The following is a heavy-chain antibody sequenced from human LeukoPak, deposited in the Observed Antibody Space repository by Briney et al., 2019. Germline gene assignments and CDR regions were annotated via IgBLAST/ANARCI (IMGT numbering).Heavy chain of an antibody. V-gene: IGHV3-48*03. D-gene: IGHD5-18*01. J-gene: IGHJ4*02. CDR2: ISSSSSTI. Sequence: GGSLRLSCAASGFTFSSFEMNWVRQAPGKGLEWISYISSSSSTIYYADSVKGRSTISRDNAKNSLYLQMDSLRAEDTAVYYCARGEGDLDSSIFFEYWGQGALVAVSS. CDR1: GFTFSSFE. CDR3: ARGEGDLDSSIFFEY.